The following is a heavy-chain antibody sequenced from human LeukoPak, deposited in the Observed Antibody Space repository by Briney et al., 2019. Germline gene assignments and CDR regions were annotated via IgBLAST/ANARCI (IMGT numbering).Heavy chain of an antibody. CDR2: ISGSGGST. CDR3: AKVGTYYDSSGYGDY. Sequence: QTGGSLRLSCAASGFTFSSYAMSWVRQAPVKGLEWVSAISGSGGSTYYADSVKGRFTISRDNSKNTLYLQMNSLRAEDTAVYYCAKVGTYYDSSGYGDYWGQGTLVTVSS. D-gene: IGHD3-22*01. J-gene: IGHJ4*02. CDR1: GFTFSSYA. V-gene: IGHV3-23*01.